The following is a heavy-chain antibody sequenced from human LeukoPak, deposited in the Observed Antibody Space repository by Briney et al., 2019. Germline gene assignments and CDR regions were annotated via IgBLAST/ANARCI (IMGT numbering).Heavy chain of an antibody. D-gene: IGHD3-10*01. CDR3: ARVTGIWMMGV. CDR1: GASINSGSNY. CDR2: IYSSGST. J-gene: IGHJ6*04. Sequence: PSETLSLTCTVSGASINSGSNYWGWIRQPPGKTLEWIGSIYSSGSTYYNPSLKSRVTISVDTSKNQFSLKLSSVTAADTAVYYCARVTGIWMMGVWGKGTTVTISS. V-gene: IGHV4-39*07.